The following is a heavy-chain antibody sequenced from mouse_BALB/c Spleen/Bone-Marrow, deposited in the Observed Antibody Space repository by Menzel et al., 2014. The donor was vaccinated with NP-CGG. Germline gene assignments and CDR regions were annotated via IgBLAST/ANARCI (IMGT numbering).Heavy chain of an antibody. D-gene: IGHD2-1*01. CDR2: INPSNGRT. V-gene: IGHV1S81*02. Sequence: QVQLQQSGAELVKPGALVKLSCMASGFTFTSYWIHWVKQRPGQGPEWIGEINPSNGRTNYNEKFKSKATLTEDKSSSTAYMQLSSLTSEDSAVYYCARDGNYRYAMDYWGQGTSVTVPS. CDR3: ARDGNYRYAMDY. J-gene: IGHJ4*01. CDR1: GFTFTSYW.